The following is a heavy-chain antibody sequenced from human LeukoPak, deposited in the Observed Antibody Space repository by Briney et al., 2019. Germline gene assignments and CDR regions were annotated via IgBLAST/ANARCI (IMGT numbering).Heavy chain of an antibody. D-gene: IGHD7-27*01. V-gene: IGHV3-7*01. Sequence: GGSLRLSCAASGFTFSSYLMSWVRQAPGKGLEWVANIKQDGSEKYYVDSVKGRFTISRDNAKNSLYLQMNSLRAEDTAVYYCARANWGLTLDYWGQGTLVTVSS. CDR1: GFTFSSYL. CDR3: ARANWGLTLDY. J-gene: IGHJ4*02. CDR2: IKQDGSEK.